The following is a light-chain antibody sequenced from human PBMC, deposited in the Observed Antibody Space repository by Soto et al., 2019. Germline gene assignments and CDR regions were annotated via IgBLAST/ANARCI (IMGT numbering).Light chain of an antibody. Sequence: QSALTQPASVSGSPGQSIAISCTGTSSDVGGYNYVSWYQQHPGKAPKLIIYDVTNRPSGVSNRFSGSKSGNTASLTISGLQGEDEADYYCSSYTSSSPFVFGTGPKLTV. CDR2: DVT. V-gene: IGLV2-14*01. CDR1: SSDVGGYNY. J-gene: IGLJ1*01. CDR3: SSYTSSSPFV.